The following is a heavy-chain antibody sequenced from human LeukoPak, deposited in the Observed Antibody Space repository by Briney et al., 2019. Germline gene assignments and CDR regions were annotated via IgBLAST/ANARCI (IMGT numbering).Heavy chain of an antibody. J-gene: IGHJ4*02. CDR2: VNRDASQK. Sequence: GRSLRLSRAASGFTFDDYAMHWVRQAPGKGLEWVANVNRDASQKNHVDSVEGRFTISRDNAKNSLYLQMNSLTVEDMAVYYCARDNTYFSGSRHYDRFDFWGQGTLVTVSS. CDR1: GFTFDDYA. CDR3: ARDNTYFSGSRHYDRFDF. D-gene: IGHD2-15*01. V-gene: IGHV3-7*01.